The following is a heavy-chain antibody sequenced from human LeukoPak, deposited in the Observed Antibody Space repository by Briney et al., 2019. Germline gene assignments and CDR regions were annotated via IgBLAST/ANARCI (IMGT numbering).Heavy chain of an antibody. CDR3: ARDLTGNVFDD. D-gene: IGHD7-27*01. V-gene: IGHV3-53*01. J-gene: IGHJ4*02. CDR2: IYGGGST. Sequence: GGSLRLSCAASGLTVSSNYMSWVRQAPGKGLEWVSVIYGGGSTYYADSVKGRFTISRDNSKNTLYLQMNSLSAEDTAVYYCARDLTGNVFDDWGQGTLVTVSS. CDR1: GLTVSSNY.